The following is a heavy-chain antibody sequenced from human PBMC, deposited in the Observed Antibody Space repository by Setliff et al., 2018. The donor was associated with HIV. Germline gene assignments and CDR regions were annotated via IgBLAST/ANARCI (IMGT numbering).Heavy chain of an antibody. V-gene: IGHV3-74*01. CDR2: INTDGSST. CDR3: VREGWSLLRYFDWLLSYMDV. J-gene: IGHJ6*04. CDR1: GFSFSNYW. Sequence: GESLTISCAASGFSFSNYWMHWVRQAPGKGLVWVSRINTDGSSTLYADSVKGRFTISRGNTKNTLYLQMNSLRAEDTAVYYCVREGWSLLRYFDWLLSYMDVWGKGTTVTVSS. D-gene: IGHD3-9*01.